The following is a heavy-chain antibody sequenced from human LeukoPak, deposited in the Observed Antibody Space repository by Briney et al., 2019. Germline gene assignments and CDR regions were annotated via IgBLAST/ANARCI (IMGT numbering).Heavy chain of an antibody. CDR3: ARRTAASGRVYYAMDV. D-gene: IGHD6-13*01. J-gene: IGHJ6*02. V-gene: IGHV3-30*03. CDR2: ISYDRSSK. Sequence: GGSLRLSCAASGFTFSSYGMHWVRQAPGKGLEWVAVISYDRSSKSYADSVNGRFTISRDSSGNTLYLQMNSLRAEDTAVYYCARRTAASGRVYYAMDVWGQGTTVTVSS. CDR1: GFTFSSYG.